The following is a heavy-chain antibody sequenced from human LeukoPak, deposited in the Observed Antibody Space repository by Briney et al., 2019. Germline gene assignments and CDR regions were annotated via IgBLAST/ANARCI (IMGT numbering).Heavy chain of an antibody. J-gene: IGHJ5*02. CDR3: ARDRGPYYYDSSGYYP. V-gene: IGHV1-69*13. CDR2: IIPIFGTA. CDR1: GGTFSSYA. Sequence: ASVKVSCKASGGTFSSYAISWVRQAPGQGLEWMGGIIPIFGTANYAQKFQGRVRITPDESTSTAYMELSSLRSEDTAVYYCARDRGPYYYDSSGYYPWGQGTLVTVSS. D-gene: IGHD3-22*01.